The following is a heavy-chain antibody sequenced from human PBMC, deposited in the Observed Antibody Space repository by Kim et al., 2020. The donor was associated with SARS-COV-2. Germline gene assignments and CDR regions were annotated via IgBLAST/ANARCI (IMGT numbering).Heavy chain of an antibody. CDR2: IYYSGST. CDR1: GGSISSYY. V-gene: IGHV4-59*08. D-gene: IGHD3-16*01. Sequence: SETLSLTCTVSGGSISSYYWSWIRQPPGKGLEWIWYIYYSGSTNYNPSPKSRVTITVDTSKNKFPLKLSSVTAADTAVDYCARLSPWGSRGGFDIWGQG. CDR3: ARLSPWGSRGGFDI. J-gene: IGHJ3*02.